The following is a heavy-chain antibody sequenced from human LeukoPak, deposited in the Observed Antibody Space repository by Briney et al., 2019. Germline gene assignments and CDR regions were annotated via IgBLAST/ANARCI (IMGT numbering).Heavy chain of an antibody. CDR3: ARQNDFRLDY. Sequence: GESLKISFKGSGYTFSSYWIGWGRPMPGKGRERMGIIYPGDSDTRYSTSLQGQVTISVDTSIGTAYLQWSSLKASDTAIYYCARQNDFRLDYWGQGTLVTVSS. V-gene: IGHV5-51*01. J-gene: IGHJ4*02. CDR2: IYPGDSDT. D-gene: IGHD3-3*01. CDR1: GYTFSSYW.